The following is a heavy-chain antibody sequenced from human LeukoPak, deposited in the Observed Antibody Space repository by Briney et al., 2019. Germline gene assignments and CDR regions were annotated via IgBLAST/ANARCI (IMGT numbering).Heavy chain of an antibody. Sequence: TGGSLRLSCAASGFTFGTFDMSWVRQAPGKGLEWVSTLACLDASCTEYYSDSVKGRFSNSRDKSKSTLSLQVNSLRVEDTAMYYCVRDSEGSFDYWGQGTLVTVSS. J-gene: IGHJ4*02. CDR3: VRDSEGSFDY. CDR1: GFTFGTFD. CDR2: LACLDASCTE. D-gene: IGHD3-10*01. V-gene: IGHV3-23*01.